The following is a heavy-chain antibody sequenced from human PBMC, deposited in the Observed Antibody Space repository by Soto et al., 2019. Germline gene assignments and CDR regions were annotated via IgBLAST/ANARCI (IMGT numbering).Heavy chain of an antibody. Sequence: QVQLVQSGAEVRKHGASVRVSCKASGYTFTTCGISWVRQAPGQGLEWMGWISGYDGHTKYAQKFQCRIIMTTDTSTSTVYMDLRSLRSDDTAVYYCAREGEMPYYYYGLDVWGQGTTVTVSS. CDR1: GYTFTTCG. J-gene: IGHJ6*02. CDR2: ISGYDGHT. CDR3: AREGEMPYYYYGLDV. V-gene: IGHV1-18*01. D-gene: IGHD3-16*01.